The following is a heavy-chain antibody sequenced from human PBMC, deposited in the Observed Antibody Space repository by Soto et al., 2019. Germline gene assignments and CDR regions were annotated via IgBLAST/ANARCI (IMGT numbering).Heavy chain of an antibody. CDR3: AKDTVVTIRSSDAFDI. CDR2: ISWNSGSI. J-gene: IGHJ3*02. CDR1: GFTFDDYA. Sequence: EVQLVESGGGLVQPGRSLRLSCAASGFTFDDYAMHWVRQAPGKGLEWVSGISWNSGSIGYADSVKGRFTISRDNAKNSLYLQMNSLRAEDTALYYCAKDTVVTIRSSDAFDIWGQGTMVTVSS. D-gene: IGHD5-12*01. V-gene: IGHV3-9*01.